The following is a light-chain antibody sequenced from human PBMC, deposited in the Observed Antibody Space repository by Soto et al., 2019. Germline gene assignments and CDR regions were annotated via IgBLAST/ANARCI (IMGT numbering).Light chain of an antibody. CDR3: SSYSSITKSV. CDR1: SSDIGDYNY. V-gene: IGLV2-14*03. CDR2: DVS. J-gene: IGLJ1*01. Sequence: QSALTQPASVSGSPGQSITISCTGTSSDIGDYNYVSWYQHHPGKAPKLVIYDVSNRPSGVSSHFSGSKSGNTASLTISGLQPEDEADYYCSSYSSITKSVFGTGTKLTVL.